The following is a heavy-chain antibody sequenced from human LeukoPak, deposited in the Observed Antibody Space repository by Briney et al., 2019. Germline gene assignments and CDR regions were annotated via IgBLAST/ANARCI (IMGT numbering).Heavy chain of an antibody. CDR1: GFTFSSYG. CDR2: ISYDGSNK. D-gene: IGHD2-2*02. Sequence: PGRSLRLSCAASGFTFSSYGMHWVRQAPGKGLEWVAVISYDGSNKYHADSVKGRFTISRDNSKNTLYMHMNSLRAEDTAVYYCAKGGCINPRCYIGDYWGQGALVTVSS. V-gene: IGHV3-30*18. J-gene: IGHJ4*02. CDR3: AKGGCINPRCYIGDY.